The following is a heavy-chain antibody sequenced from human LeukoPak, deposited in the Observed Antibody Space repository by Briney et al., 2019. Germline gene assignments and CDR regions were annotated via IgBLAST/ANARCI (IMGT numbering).Heavy chain of an antibody. CDR1: GFSLSHYE. V-gene: IGHV3-48*03. D-gene: IGHD6-19*01. J-gene: IGHJ4*02. Sequence: GGSLRLSCTASGFSLSHYEMIWVRQAPGKGLEWVSSVKDRFTISRDNAKNSLYLQVNSLRVEDTAVYFCARSAVAGTYFDYWGQGTLVTVSS. CDR3: ARSAVAGTYFDY.